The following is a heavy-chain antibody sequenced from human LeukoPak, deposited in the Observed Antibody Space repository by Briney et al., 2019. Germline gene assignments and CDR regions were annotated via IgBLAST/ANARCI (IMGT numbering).Heavy chain of an antibody. V-gene: IGHV4-38-2*02. CDR2: IYHSGST. CDR1: GYSISSGYY. J-gene: IGHJ4*02. CDR3: ARDSGPRITMVRGVISPYFDY. Sequence: SETLSLTCAVSGYSISSGYYWGWIRQPPGKGLEWIGSIYHSGSTYYNPSLKSRVTISVDTSKNQFSLKLSSVTAADTAVYYCARDSGPRITMVRGVISPYFDYWGQGTLVTVSS. D-gene: IGHD3-10*01.